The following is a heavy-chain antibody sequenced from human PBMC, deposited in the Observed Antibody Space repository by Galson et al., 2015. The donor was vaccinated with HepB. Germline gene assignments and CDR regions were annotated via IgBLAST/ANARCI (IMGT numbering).Heavy chain of an antibody. CDR1: GFTVSSNY. D-gene: IGHD3-22*01. CDR3: ARDVRPWTYYYDSSGPPGYYGMDV. CDR2: IYSGGST. V-gene: IGHV3-53*01. J-gene: IGHJ6*02. Sequence: SLRLSCAASGFTVSSNYMSWVRQAPGKGLEWVSVIYSGGSTYYADSVKGRFTISRDNSKNTLYLQMNSLRAEDTAVYYCARDVRPWTYYYDSSGPPGYYGMDVWGQGTTVTVSS.